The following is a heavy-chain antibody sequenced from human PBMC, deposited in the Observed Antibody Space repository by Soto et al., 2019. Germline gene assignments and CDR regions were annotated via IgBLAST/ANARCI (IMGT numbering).Heavy chain of an antibody. D-gene: IGHD3-3*01. Sequence: SLSYLDSSVTLRKDGSSSRRQAPRKGLEWVGRVTSKIAGETTDYAAPVRGRFTISRDDSKNTVYLEMNSLKTEDTAVYYCASFSGSGYYLSYYYYGMDVWGQGTTVTVSS. CDR2: VTSKIAGETT. CDR3: ASFSGSGYYLSYYYYGMDV. V-gene: IGHV3-15*07. CDR1: SVTLRKDG. J-gene: IGHJ6*02.